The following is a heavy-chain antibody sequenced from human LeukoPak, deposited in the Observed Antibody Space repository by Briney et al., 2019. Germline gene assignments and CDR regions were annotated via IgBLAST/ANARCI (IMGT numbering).Heavy chain of an antibody. V-gene: IGHV4-39*01. CDR1: GDSISINYN. CDR3: VRHRQWLLFPDH. J-gene: IGHJ4*02. Sequence: PSGTLSLTCTVSGDSISINYNWGWIRQPPGKGLEWIGSIFYSGATYYSPSLKSRVTISVDTSKNQFSLKLSSMTAADTAAYYCVRHRQWLLFPDHWGQGTLVTVSS. CDR2: IFYSGAT. D-gene: IGHD6-19*01.